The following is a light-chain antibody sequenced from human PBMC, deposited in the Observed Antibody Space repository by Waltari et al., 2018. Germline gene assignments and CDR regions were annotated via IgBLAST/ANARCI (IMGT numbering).Light chain of an antibody. CDR1: QDISDY. CDR2: DAS. V-gene: IGKV1-33*01. Sequence: KLTQSPSSLSASVAARVTITCQASQDISDYLNWCQHKPGKAPNLLIYDASSLQKGVPSRFSGSGSGTEFTFTISSLQPEDLATYYCQQYDDLPYTFGQGTKLEI. J-gene: IGKJ2*01. CDR3: QQYDDLPYT.